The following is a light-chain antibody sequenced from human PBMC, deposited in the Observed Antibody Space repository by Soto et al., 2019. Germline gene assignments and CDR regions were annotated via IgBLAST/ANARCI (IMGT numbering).Light chain of an antibody. CDR2: FGS. CDR3: MQHLQART. CDR1: QSLLHDNGYNF. V-gene: IGKV2-28*01. J-gene: IGKJ1*01. Sequence: DIVMTQSPLSLSVSPGEPASISCRSSQSLLHDNGYNFLDWYLQKPGQSPQLLIYFGSNRASGVPGRFSGSGSGRDSTLKISRVEAEDVGVYYCMQHLQARTFGQGTKVEIK.